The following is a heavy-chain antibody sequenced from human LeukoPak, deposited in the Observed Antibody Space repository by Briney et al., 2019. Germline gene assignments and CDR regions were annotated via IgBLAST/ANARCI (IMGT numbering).Heavy chain of an antibody. D-gene: IGHD3-10*01. CDR3: ARDGRYYYGSGIAENWFDP. CDR1: GFTFTSFG. Sequence: ASVKVSCKASGFTFTSFGFSWVRQAPGQGLEWMGWISAYNGNTNYAQKLQGRVTMTTDTSTSTAYMELRSLRSDDTAVYYCARDGRYYYGSGIAENWFDPWGQGTLVTVSS. J-gene: IGHJ5*02. CDR2: ISAYNGNT. V-gene: IGHV1-18*01.